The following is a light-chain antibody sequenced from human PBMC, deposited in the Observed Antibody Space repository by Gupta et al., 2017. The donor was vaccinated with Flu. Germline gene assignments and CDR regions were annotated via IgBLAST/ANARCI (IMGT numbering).Light chain of an antibody. V-gene: IGKV3-20*01. CDR3: QHYGSSPYT. J-gene: IGKJ2*01. CDR2: GAS. Sequence: VLTQSPGSLSLSPGERATLSCRASQSISSAYLAWYQQKPGQAPRLFIYGASSRATGIPDRFSGSGSGTDFSLIISRLEPEDFAVYYCQHYGSSPYTFGQGTKLEI. CDR1: QSISSAY.